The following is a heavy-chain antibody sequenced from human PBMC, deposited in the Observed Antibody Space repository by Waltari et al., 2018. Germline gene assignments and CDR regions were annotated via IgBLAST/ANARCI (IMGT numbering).Heavy chain of an antibody. CDR2: IIPIFGTA. D-gene: IGHD6-13*01. J-gene: IGHJ3*02. CDR3: ARVRSSSWYQDAFDI. V-gene: IGHV1-69*05. Sequence: ISWVRQAPGQGLEWMGGIIPIFGTANYAQKFHGRVTITTDESTSTAYMQLSSLRSEDTAVYYRARVRSSSWYQDAFDIWGQGTMVTVSS.